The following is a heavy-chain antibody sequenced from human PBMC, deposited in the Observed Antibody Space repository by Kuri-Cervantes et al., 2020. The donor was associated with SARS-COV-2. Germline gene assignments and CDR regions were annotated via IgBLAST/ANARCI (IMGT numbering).Heavy chain of an antibody. Sequence: GESLKISCAASGFTFSSYAMSWVRQAPGKGLEWVSSSSSSSSYIYYADSVKGRFNISRDNARNSLYLQMDSLRAADTAVYYCARDHCSSTSCYLDYYMDVWGKGTTVTVSS. CDR2: SSSSSSYI. J-gene: IGHJ6*03. CDR1: GFTFSSYA. CDR3: ARDHCSSTSCYLDYYMDV. V-gene: IGHV3-21*01. D-gene: IGHD2-2*01.